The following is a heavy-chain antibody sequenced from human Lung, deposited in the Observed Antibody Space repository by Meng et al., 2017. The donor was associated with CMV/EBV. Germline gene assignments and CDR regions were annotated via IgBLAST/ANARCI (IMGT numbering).Heavy chain of an antibody. CDR3: AKIGSFTYYYYGMDV. CDR2: IYSGGVAT. D-gene: IGHD1-26*01. Sequence: GGSLRLXCAASGFAFSTYAMSWVRQAPGKGLEWVSVIYSGGVATYYADSVKGRFTISRDNSNNTLFLQMDSLGAEDTAVYYCAKIGSFTYYYYGMDVWAQGTXVTVSS. V-gene: IGHV3-23*03. CDR1: GFAFSTYA. J-gene: IGHJ6*02.